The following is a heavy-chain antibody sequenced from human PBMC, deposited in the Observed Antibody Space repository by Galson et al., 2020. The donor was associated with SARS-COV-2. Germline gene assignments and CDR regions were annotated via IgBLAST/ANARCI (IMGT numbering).Heavy chain of an antibody. Sequence: QLGESLKISCAASGFTFSSYGMHWVRQAPGKGLEWVAVIWYDGSNKYYADSVKGRFTISRDNSKNTLYLQMNSLSAEDTAVYYCAKGLRFWEGVGGPFDYWGQGTLVTVSS. D-gene: IGHD3-3*01. CDR3: AKGLRFWEGVGGPFDY. J-gene: IGHJ4*02. CDR2: IWYDGSNK. CDR1: GFTFSSYG. V-gene: IGHV3-33*06.